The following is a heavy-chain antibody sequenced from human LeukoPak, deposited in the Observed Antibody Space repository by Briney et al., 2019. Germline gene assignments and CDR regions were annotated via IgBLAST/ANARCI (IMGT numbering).Heavy chain of an antibody. Sequence: GRSLRLSCAASGFTFSEYAMHWVRQAPGKGLEWVAVISYDGRQKYYADSVRGRFIVSRDNSRNTVYLQMDGLRLEDTALYHCVRDPIPGYPDYFDSWGRGTLVTVSS. V-gene: IGHV3-30-3*01. CDR3: VRDPIPGYPDYFDS. CDR2: ISYDGRQK. J-gene: IGHJ4*02. D-gene: IGHD2-15*01. CDR1: GFTFSEYA.